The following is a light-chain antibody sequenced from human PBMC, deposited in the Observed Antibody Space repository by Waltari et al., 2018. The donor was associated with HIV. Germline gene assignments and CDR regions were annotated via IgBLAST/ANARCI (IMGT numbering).Light chain of an antibody. Sequence: SYVLTQPPSVSVAPGMTARITCGGSNIGSKRVHWYQQKPGQAPMVVIYYDTDRPSGIPEGFSGSNSGNTATLTIGRVEAGDEADYYCQVWDSSSDHGVFGGGTNLTVL. J-gene: IGLJ3*02. CDR2: YDT. CDR1: NIGSKR. V-gene: IGLV3-21*04. CDR3: QVWDSSSDHGV.